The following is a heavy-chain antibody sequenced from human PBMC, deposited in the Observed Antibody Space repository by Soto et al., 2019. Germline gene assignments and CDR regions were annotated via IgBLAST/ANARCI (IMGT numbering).Heavy chain of an antibody. Sequence: EVQLLESGGGLVQPGGSLRLSCAASGFTFSSYAMSWVRQAPGKGLEWVSAISGGGGSTYYADSVKGRFTISRDNSKNTLYVQMNSLRAEDTAVYYCARASSSWPFDYWGQGILVTVSS. CDR1: GFTFSSYA. V-gene: IGHV3-23*01. J-gene: IGHJ4*02. CDR3: ARASSSWPFDY. D-gene: IGHD6-13*01. CDR2: ISGGGGST.